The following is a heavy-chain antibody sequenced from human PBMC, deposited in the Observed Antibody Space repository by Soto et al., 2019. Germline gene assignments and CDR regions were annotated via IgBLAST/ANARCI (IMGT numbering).Heavy chain of an antibody. J-gene: IGHJ5*02. V-gene: IGHV1-18*01. D-gene: IGHD3-3*01. Sequence: ASVKVSCKTSGCTFNTYGINWVRQAPGQGLELMGWISAYDGKTTSAEKFQGRVTLTTDTTTSTAYMELRRLRSDDTATYFCARDAHEFWTSYWFDPWGQGTPVTVSS. CDR3: ARDAHEFWTSYWFDP. CDR2: ISAYDGKT. CDR1: GCTFNTYG.